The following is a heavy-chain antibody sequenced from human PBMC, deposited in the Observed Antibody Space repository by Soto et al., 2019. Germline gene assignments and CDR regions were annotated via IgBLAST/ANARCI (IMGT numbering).Heavy chain of an antibody. D-gene: IGHD2-21*02. Sequence: GGSLRLSCVASGFTFSNYAMHWVRQAPGKGLGWVAVISSDGSEKYYLDSVRDRFTISRDNSKNTLYLQMNNLRPEDTAMYYCANSWTALTTGFDFWGQGALVTVS. CDR2: ISSDGSEK. CDR1: GFTFSNYA. V-gene: IGHV3-30*18. CDR3: ANSWTALTTGFDF. J-gene: IGHJ4*02.